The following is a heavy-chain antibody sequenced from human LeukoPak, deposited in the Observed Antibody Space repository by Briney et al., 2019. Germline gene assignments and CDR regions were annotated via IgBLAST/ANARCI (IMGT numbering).Heavy chain of an antibody. J-gene: IGHJ4*02. CDR2: ISWDGGST. D-gene: IGHD6-6*01. V-gene: IGHV3-43D*03. CDR3: AKVQLEQLVGGIDY. Sequence: GGSLRLSCAASGFTFDDYAMHWVRQAPGKGLEWVSLISWDGGSTYYAEYVKGRFTISRDNSKNSLYLQMNSLRAEDTALYYCAKVQLEQLVGGIDYWGQGTLVTVSS. CDR1: GFTFDDYA.